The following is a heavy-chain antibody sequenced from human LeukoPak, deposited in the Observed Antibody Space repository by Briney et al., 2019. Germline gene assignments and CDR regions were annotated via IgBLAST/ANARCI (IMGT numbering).Heavy chain of an antibody. CDR3: ARRCDI. V-gene: IGHV3-48*03. CDR2: ISSSGSTV. D-gene: IGHD4-17*01. J-gene: IGHJ2*01. Sequence: PGGSLRLSCAASRFTLSRYEIHWVRQAPGKGLEWVSYISSSGSTVYYADSVKGRFTISRDYAKNSLNLQMNSLRAEDTAVYFCARRCDIWGRGTLVTVSS. CDR1: RFTLSRYE.